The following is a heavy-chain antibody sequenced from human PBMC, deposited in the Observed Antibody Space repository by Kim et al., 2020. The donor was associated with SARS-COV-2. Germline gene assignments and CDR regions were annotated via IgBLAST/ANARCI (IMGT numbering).Heavy chain of an antibody. CDR3: AKDPQGRWFGEFHY. V-gene: IGHV3-30*18. CDR2: ISYDGSNK. D-gene: IGHD3-10*01. Sequence: GGSLRLSCAASGFTFSSYGMHWVRQAPGKGLECVAVISYDGSNKYYADSVKGRFTISRDNSKNTLYLQMNSLRAEDTAVYYCAKDPQGRWFGEFHYWGQGTLVTVSS. J-gene: IGHJ4*02. CDR1: GFTFSSYG.